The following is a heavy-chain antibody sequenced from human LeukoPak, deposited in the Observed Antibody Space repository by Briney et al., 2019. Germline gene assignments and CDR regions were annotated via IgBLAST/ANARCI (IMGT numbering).Heavy chain of an antibody. CDR3: ARGIAIGYCSGGSCYPFDY. D-gene: IGHD2-15*01. V-gene: IGHV4-34*01. CDR1: GGSFSDYY. Sequence: SETLSLTCTVNGGSFSDYYWTWIRPPPGKGLEWIGEINHGGSTNYNPSLKSRVTMSVDTSKNQFSLKLSFVTAADTAVYYCARGIAIGYCSGGSCYPFDYWGQGTLVTVSS. J-gene: IGHJ4*02. CDR2: INHGGST.